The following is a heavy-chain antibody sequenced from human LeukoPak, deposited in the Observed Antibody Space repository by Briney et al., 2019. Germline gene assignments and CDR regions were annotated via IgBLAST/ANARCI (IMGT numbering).Heavy chain of an antibody. D-gene: IGHD2-15*01. CDR3: AKDLGYCSGNRCLATDY. V-gene: IGHV3-30*18. CDR2: ISYDGSNK. CDR1: GFTFSTYS. J-gene: IGHJ4*02. Sequence: GGSLRLSCAASGFTFSTYSMNWVRQAPGKGLEWVAVISYDGSNKYYADSVKGRFTISRDNSKNTLYLQMNSLRAEDMAVYYCAKDLGYCSGNRCLATDYWGQGTLVTVSS.